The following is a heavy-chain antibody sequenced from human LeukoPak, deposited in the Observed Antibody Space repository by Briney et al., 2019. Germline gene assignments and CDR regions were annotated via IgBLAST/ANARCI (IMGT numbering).Heavy chain of an antibody. J-gene: IGHJ3*02. CDR2: TYYRSKWYN. V-gene: IGHV6-1*01. D-gene: IGHD1-1*01. CDR1: GDSVSSNSAA. Sequence: SQTLSLTCAISGDSVSSNSAAWNWIRQSPSGGLECLGSTYYRSKWYNDYTVSLRVRITINPDPSKNQLSLQLNSVTPEDTAVYYCAGDGQLGLDALDIWGQGTLVTVSS. CDR3: AGDGQLGLDALDI.